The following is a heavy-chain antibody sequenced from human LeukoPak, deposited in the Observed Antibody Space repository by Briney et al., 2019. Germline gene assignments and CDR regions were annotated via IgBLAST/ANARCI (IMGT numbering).Heavy chain of an antibody. J-gene: IGHJ5*02. CDR1: GFTFTNYW. CDR3: AREGMGTTFSAWFDP. V-gene: IGHV3-30*03. CDR2: VSSDGSID. D-gene: IGHD1-7*01. Sequence: GGSLRLSCEASGFTFTNYWMSWVRQAPGKGLEWVAVVSSDGSIDYYADSVRGRFTVSRDNSKNTMFLQFNTLRPEDTAVYYCAREGMGTTFSAWFDPWGQGTLVTVSS.